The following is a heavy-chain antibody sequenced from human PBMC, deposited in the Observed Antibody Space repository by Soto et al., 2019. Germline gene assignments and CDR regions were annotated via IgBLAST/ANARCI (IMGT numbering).Heavy chain of an antibody. CDR2: ISHGGNT. V-gene: IGHV4-4*02. J-gene: IGHJ6*02. Sequence: QVQLQESGPGLVKPSGTLSLTCAVSGDSISSRNWWSWVRQPPGKGLEWIGEISHGGNTNYNPSLQSRVTISVDKSKNQFSLKLSSVTAADTAVYYCARAGRGYCSGFSCDSGLYGMDVWGQGTTVTVFS. CDR1: GDSISSRNW. D-gene: IGHD2-15*01. CDR3: ARAGRGYCSGFSCDSGLYGMDV.